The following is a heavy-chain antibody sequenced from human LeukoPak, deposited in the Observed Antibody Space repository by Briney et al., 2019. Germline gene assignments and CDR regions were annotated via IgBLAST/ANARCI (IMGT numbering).Heavy chain of an antibody. J-gene: IGHJ4*02. D-gene: IGHD6-13*01. CDR1: GLTLSTYG. CDR2: ISYDGSNK. V-gene: IGHV3-30*19. CDR3: ARVDRSSWFDGSYYFDY. Sequence: GGSLRLSCAASGLTLSTYGVHWVRQAPGKGLEWVAVISYDGSNKYYADSVKGRFTISRDNSKNTLYLQMNSLRAEDTAVYYCARVDRSSWFDGSYYFDYWGQGTLVTVSS.